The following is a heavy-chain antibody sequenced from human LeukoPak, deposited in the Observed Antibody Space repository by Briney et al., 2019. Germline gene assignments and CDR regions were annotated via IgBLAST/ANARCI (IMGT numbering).Heavy chain of an antibody. J-gene: IGHJ6*02. CDR1: GYTFTSYG. CDR3: ARDLFDHPYDFWSGYPKPTPYYYYGMDV. Sequence: ASVKVSCKASGYTFTSYGISWVRQAPGQGLEWMGWISAYNDNTNYAQKLQGRVTMTTDTSTSTAYMELRSLRSDDTAVYYCARDLFDHPYDFWSGYPKPTPYYYYGMDVWGQGTTVTVSS. CDR2: ISAYNDNT. D-gene: IGHD3-3*01. V-gene: IGHV1-18*01.